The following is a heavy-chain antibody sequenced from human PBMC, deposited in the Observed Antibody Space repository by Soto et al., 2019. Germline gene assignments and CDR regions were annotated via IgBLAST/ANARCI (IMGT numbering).Heavy chain of an antibody. J-gene: IGHJ4*02. CDR2: INHSGST. V-gene: IGHV4-34*01. D-gene: IGHD2-15*01. Sequence: SETLSLTCAVYGGSFSGYYWSWIRQPPGKGLEWIGEINHSGSTNYNPSLKSRVTISVDTSKNQFSLKLSSVTAADTAVYYCARVGTGYCSGGSCYSVYYFDYWGQGTLVTVSS. CDR1: GGSFSGYY. CDR3: ARVGTGYCSGGSCYSVYYFDY.